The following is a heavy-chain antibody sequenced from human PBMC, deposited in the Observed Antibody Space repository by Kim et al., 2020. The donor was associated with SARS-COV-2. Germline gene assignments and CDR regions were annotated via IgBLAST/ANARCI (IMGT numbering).Heavy chain of an antibody. CDR2: IIGSGTTI. CDR1: GFTFSSYE. J-gene: IGHJ4*02. V-gene: IGHV3-48*03. Sequence: GGSLRLSCAASGFTFSSYEMNWVRQAPGKGLEWVSYIIGSGTTIYYADSVRGRFTISRDNDKNSLYLQMNSLRAEDTAVYYCARGPNYSPFDYWGQGTLVNVSS. D-gene: IGHD4-4*01. CDR3: ARGPNYSPFDY.